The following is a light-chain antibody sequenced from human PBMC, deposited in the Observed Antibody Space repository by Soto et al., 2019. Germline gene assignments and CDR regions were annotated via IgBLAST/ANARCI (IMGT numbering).Light chain of an antibody. CDR3: QQYNNWPPIT. J-gene: IGKJ5*01. Sequence: EILMTPSPATLSVSPGERATLSCRASQLGSSNLAWYQQKPGQAPRLLIYGASTRATGIPARFSGSGSGTEFSLTISSLQSEDFAVYYCQQYNNWPPITCGQGTRLEI. CDR1: QLGSSN. CDR2: GAS. V-gene: IGKV3-15*01.